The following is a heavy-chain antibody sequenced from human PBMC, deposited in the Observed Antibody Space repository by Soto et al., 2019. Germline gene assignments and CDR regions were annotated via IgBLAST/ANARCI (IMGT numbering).Heavy chain of an antibody. CDR1: GYIFTNYG. CDR2: FDVGNGDT. CDR3: ARDESRPRSILDY. Sequence: GASVKVSCKASGYIFTNYGIHWVRQAPGQRLEWMGWFDVGNGDTKYSQKFQDRVTITTDTSASTAYMELSSLRSEDTAVYYCARDESRPRSILDYWGQATLVTVS. V-gene: IGHV1-3*01. J-gene: IGHJ4*02.